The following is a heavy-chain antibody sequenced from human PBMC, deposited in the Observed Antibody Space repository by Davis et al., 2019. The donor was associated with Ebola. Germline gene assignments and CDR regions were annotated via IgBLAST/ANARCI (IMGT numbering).Heavy chain of an antibody. CDR2: IIPILGIA. V-gene: IGHV1-69*04. J-gene: IGHJ4*02. Sequence: SVKVSCKASGCTFSSYAISWVRQAPGQGLEWMGRIIPILGIANYAQKFQGRVTITADKSTSTAYMELSSLRSDDTAVYYCARVLSLIQKCFDYWGQGTLVTVSS. CDR1: GCTFSSYA. D-gene: IGHD3-16*02. CDR3: ARVLSLIQKCFDY.